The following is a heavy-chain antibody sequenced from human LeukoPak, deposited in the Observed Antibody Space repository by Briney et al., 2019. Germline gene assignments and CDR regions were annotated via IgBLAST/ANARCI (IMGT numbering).Heavy chain of an antibody. Sequence: GGSLRLTCTTSQFTFRNYEVNWVRQAPGKGLEWISFTGSSTIQYADSVTGRFTISRDNAKNSLYLQMNSLRVEDTAVYYCASSKWFCFDSWGQGTLVTVSS. CDR3: ASSKWFCFDS. V-gene: IGHV3-48*03. J-gene: IGHJ4*02. D-gene: IGHD3-22*01. CDR1: QFTFRNYE. CDR2: TGSSTI.